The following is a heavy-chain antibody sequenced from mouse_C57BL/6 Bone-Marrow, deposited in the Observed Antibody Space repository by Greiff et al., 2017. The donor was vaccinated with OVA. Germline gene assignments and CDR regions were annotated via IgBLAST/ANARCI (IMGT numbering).Heavy chain of an antibody. CDR3: AKTGGYDYDGFAY. Sequence: QVQLQQSGPGLVQPSQSLSITCTVSGFSLTSYGVHWVRQPPGKGLEWLGVIWSGGSTVYNAAFISRLSISKDNSKSQVFFKMNSLQADDTAIYYCAKTGGYDYDGFAYWGQGTLVTVSA. J-gene: IGHJ3*01. CDR2: IWSGGST. V-gene: IGHV2-4*01. D-gene: IGHD2-4*01. CDR1: GFSLTSYG.